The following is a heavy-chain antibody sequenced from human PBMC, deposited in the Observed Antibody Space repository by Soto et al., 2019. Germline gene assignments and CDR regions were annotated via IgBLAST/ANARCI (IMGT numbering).Heavy chain of an antibody. CDR3: AKDSSGGINYDILTGYYSLDY. V-gene: IGHV1-69*13. J-gene: IGHJ4*02. CDR1: GGTFSSYA. D-gene: IGHD3-9*01. Sequence: ASVKVSCKASGGTFSSYAISWVRQAPGQGLEWMGGIIPIFGTANYAQKFQGRVTITADESTSTAYMELSSLRSEETAVYYCAKDSSGGINYDILTGYYSLDYWGQGTLVTVSS. CDR2: IIPIFGTA.